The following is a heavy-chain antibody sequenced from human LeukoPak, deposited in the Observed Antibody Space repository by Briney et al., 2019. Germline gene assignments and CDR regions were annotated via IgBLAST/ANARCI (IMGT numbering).Heavy chain of an antibody. J-gene: IGHJ4*02. Sequence: GGSLRLSCAASGFTFSSFWMSWVRQAPGKGLEWVANIKQDGSDKYYGDSVKGRFTISRDNAKNSLDLQMNSLRAEDTAVYYCAGERGGLQDSIVVVPAALDYWGQGTLVTVSS. CDR3: AGERGGLQDSIVVVPAALDY. V-gene: IGHV3-7*01. CDR1: GFTFSSFW. CDR2: IKQDGSDK. D-gene: IGHD2-2*01.